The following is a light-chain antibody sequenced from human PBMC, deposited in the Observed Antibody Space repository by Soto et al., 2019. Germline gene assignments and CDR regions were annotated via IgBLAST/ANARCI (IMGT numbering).Light chain of an antibody. J-gene: IGLJ2*01. CDR3: QSYDSSYVL. V-gene: IGLV6-57*04. CDR2: EDN. Sequence: NFMLTQPHSVSESPGKTVTISCTRSSGSIASNYVQWYQQRPGGAPTTVIYEDNQRPSGVPDRFSGSIDSSSNSASLTISGLKTEDEADYYCQSYDSSYVLFGGGTKLTVL. CDR1: SGSIASNY.